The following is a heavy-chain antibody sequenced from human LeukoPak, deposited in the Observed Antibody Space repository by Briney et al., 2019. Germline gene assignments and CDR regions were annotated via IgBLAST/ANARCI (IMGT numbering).Heavy chain of an antibody. CDR2: ISGSGVIT. CDR1: GFTVISYA. J-gene: IGHJ4*02. V-gene: IGHV3-23*01. Sequence: GGSLRLSCAAAGFTVISYAIGSVRHPPGNWLEWVTAISGSGVITYYAYCVKGPFTISRDNSKTTLYLQMHSLRAEDTAVYYCAKGTTYYYGSGSSHFAYWGQATLVTVSS. CDR3: AKGTTYYYGSGSSHFAY. D-gene: IGHD3-10*01.